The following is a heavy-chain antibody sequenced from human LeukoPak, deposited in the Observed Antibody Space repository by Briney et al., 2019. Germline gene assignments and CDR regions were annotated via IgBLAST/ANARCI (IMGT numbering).Heavy chain of an antibody. CDR3: ARGATVTTGILGAFDI. J-gene: IGHJ3*02. V-gene: IGHV3-30*04. D-gene: IGHD4-17*01. Sequence: SCKASGYTFTSYAMHWVRQAPGKGLEWVAVISYDGSNKYYADSVKGRFTISRDNSKNTLYLQMNSLRAEDTAVYYCARGATVTTGILGAFDIWGQGTMVTVSS. CDR2: ISYDGSNK. CDR1: GYTFTSYA.